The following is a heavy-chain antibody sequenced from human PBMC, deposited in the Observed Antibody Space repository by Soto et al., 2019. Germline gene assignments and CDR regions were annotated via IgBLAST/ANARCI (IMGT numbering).Heavy chain of an antibody. V-gene: IGHV4-59*01. CDR1: GSSISSYY. CDR3: ARLDFWSGSYYYYYMDV. Sequence: PSETLSLTCTVSGSSISSYYWSWIRQPPGKGLEWIGYVYYSGSTDYNPSLKGRVTISLDTSKNQFSLKLRSVTAADTAVYYCARLDFWSGSYYYYYMDVWGKGTTVTVSS. D-gene: IGHD3-3*01. J-gene: IGHJ6*03. CDR2: VYYSGST.